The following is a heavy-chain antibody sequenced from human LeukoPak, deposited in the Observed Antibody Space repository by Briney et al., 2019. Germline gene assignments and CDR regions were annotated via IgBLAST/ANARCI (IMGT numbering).Heavy chain of an antibody. D-gene: IGHD5-12*01. CDR3: ARGYSGYDPHYYYYMDV. Sequence: SETLSLTCTVSGGSFSSYYWSWIRQPAGKGLEWIGRIYTSGSTNYNPSLKSRVTMSVDTSKNQFSLKLSSVTAADTAVYYCARGYSGYDPHYYYYMDVWGKGTTVTVSS. CDR2: IYTSGST. V-gene: IGHV4-4*07. CDR1: GGSFSSYY. J-gene: IGHJ6*03.